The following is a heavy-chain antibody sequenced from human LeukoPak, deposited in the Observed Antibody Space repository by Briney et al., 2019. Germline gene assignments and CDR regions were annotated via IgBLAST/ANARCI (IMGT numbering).Heavy chain of an antibody. Sequence: PGGSLSLSCAASGFTFSSYSMNWVRQAPGKGLEWVSSISSSSSYIYYADSVKGRFTISRDNAKNSLYLQMNSLRAEDTAVYYCARDFKQQLVSFYYYGMDVWGKGTTVTVSS. CDR3: ARDFKQQLVSFYYYGMDV. CDR2: ISSSSSYI. CDR1: GFTFSSYS. J-gene: IGHJ6*04. D-gene: IGHD6-13*01. V-gene: IGHV3-21*01.